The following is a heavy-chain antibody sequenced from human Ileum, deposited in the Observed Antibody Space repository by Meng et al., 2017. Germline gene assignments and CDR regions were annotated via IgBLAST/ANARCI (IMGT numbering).Heavy chain of an antibody. Sequence: VHLVAAGGSLVRPGWSLVLSCAASVFTFSSYWMHWVLQAPGTGVVWASRINSDGSSTSYADTVKGRFTISRDNAKNTLYLQMNSLRAEDTAVYYCARSGFDWNDAIDSWGQGTLVTVSS. CDR1: VFTFSSYW. J-gene: IGHJ5*01. V-gene: IGHV3-74*01. CDR3: ARSGFDWNDAIDS. CDR2: INSDGSST. D-gene: IGHD1-1*01.